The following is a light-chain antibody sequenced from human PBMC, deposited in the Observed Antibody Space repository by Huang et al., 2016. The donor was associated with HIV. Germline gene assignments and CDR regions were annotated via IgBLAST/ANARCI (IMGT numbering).Light chain of an antibody. CDR1: QSISNF. CDR3: LQTLNFPPT. J-gene: IGKJ1*01. Sequence: DVQMTQSPSSLSASVGDRVTITCRASQSISNFLNWYQQKPGKAPNLLIYGASSLQTVVPSRFIGSGSETDFSLTINGLQPEDFVTYYCLQTLNFPPTFGQGTKV. CDR2: GAS. V-gene: IGKV1-39*01.